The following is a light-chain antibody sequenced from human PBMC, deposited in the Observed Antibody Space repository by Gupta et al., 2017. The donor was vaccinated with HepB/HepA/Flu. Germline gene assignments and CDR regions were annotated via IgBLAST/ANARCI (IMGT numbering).Light chain of an antibody. CDR2: LGS. CDR1: QSLLHSNGYNY. CDR3: MQARKLT. V-gene: IGKV2-28*01. J-gene: IGKJ4*01. Sequence: DIVMTQSPLSLPVTPGEPASISCRSSQSLLHSNGYNYLDWYLQKPGQSPQLLIYLGSNRASGVPDRFSGSGSGTDFTLKISRVEAEDVGVYYCMQARKLTFGGGTKVEIK.